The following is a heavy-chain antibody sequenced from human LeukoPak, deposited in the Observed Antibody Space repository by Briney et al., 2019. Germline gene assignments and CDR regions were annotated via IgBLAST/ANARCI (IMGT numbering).Heavy chain of an antibody. CDR1: GGSFSGYY. CDR2: INHGGST. CDR3: ARHSEYYSGSGSASGYFDY. D-gene: IGHD3-10*01. Sequence: PSETLSLTCAVYGGSFSGYYWSWIRQPPGKGLEWIGEINHGGSTNYNPSLKSRVTISVDTSKNQFSLKLSSVTAADTAVYYCARHSEYYSGSGSASGYFDYWGQGTLVTVSS. V-gene: IGHV4-34*01. J-gene: IGHJ4*02.